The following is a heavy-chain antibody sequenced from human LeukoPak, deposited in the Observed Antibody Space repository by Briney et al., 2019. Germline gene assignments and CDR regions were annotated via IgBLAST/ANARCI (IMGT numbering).Heavy chain of an antibody. CDR2: ISGSGGRT. CDR3: AKAEDNYGGNSVDY. J-gene: IGHJ4*02. CDR1: GFTFSSYA. Sequence: GGSLRLSCAASGFTFSSYAMSWVRQAPGKGLEWASAISGSGGRTYYADSVKGRFTISRDNSKNTLYLQMNSLRAEDTAAYYCAKAEDNYGGNSVDYWGQGTLVTVSS. V-gene: IGHV3-23*01. D-gene: IGHD4-23*01.